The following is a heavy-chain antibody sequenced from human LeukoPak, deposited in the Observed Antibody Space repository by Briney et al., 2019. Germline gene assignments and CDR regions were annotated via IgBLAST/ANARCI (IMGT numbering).Heavy chain of an antibody. J-gene: IGHJ4*02. Sequence: GGSLSLSCAAPGFTFSSYAMSWVRQAPGKGLEWVSAISGSGGSTYYADSVKGRFTISRDNSKNTLYLQMNSLRAEDTAVYYCAKGRGYSYGYRYYFDYWGQGTLVTVSS. D-gene: IGHD5-18*01. CDR2: ISGSGGST. CDR3: AKGRGYSYGYRYYFDY. V-gene: IGHV3-23*01. CDR1: GFTFSSYA.